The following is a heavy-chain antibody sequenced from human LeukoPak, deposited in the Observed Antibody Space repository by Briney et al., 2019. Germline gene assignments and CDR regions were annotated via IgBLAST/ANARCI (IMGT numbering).Heavy chain of an antibody. Sequence: GGSLRLSCAASGFTFSSYSMNWVRQAPGKGLEWVSSISSSSSYIYYADSVKGRFTISRDNAKNSLYLQMNSLRAEDTAVYYCARGLRFLEWLFDYWGQGTLVTASS. V-gene: IGHV3-21*01. J-gene: IGHJ4*02. CDR3: ARGLRFLEWLFDY. CDR2: ISSSSSYI. D-gene: IGHD3-3*01. CDR1: GFTFSSYS.